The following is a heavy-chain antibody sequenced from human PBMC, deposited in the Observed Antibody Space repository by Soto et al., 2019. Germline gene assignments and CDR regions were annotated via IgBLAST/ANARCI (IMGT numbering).Heavy chain of an antibody. J-gene: IGHJ6*03. D-gene: IGHD2-2*01. CDR3: AGRDCSGTNCYYLDYYYMDV. CDR1: GGSVSSYY. CDR2: IYYSGST. Sequence: QVQLQESGPGLVRPSETLSLTCTASGGSVSSYYWTWIRQSPGKGLEWIGYIYYSGSTDYNPSLRARLAISIDTSKNQFSLRLNSMTAADTAVYYCAGRDCSGTNCYYLDYYYMDVWGKGTTVTVSS. V-gene: IGHV4-59*08.